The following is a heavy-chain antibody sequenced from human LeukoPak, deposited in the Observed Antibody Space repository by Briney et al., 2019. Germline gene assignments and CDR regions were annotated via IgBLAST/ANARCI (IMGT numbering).Heavy chain of an antibody. CDR2: ISSNGGST. V-gene: IGHV3-64D*09. Sequence: GGSLRLSCSASGFTFSSYAMHWVRQAPGKGLEYVSAISSNGGSTYYADSVKGRFTISRDNSKNTLYLQMSSLRAEDTAVYYCVKDKVKTVTTQAFDIWGQGTMVTVSS. CDR3: VKDKVKTVTTQAFDI. CDR1: GFTFSSYA. D-gene: IGHD4-17*01. J-gene: IGHJ3*02.